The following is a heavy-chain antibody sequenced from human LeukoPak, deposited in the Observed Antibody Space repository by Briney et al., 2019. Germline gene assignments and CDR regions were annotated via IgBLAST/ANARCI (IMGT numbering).Heavy chain of an antibody. J-gene: IGHJ3*01. D-gene: IGHD5-18*01. CDR3: ARAYSRRDALAL. CDR1: GFTVSGNY. CDR2: IYSGGGT. Sequence: PGGSLRLSCAASGFTVSGNYMNWVRQAPGKGLEWVSVIYSGGGTYYVDSVKGRFTISRDNSKNTLYLQMNSLRAEDTAVYYCARAYSRRDALALWGQGTMVTVSS. V-gene: IGHV3-53*01.